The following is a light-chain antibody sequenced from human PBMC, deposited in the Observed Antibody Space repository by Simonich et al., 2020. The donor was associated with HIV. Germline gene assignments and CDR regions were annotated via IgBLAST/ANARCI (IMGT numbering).Light chain of an antibody. V-gene: IGLV6-57*03. J-gene: IGLJ3*02. CDR2: EDN. CDR3: QSYDISNHWV. Sequence: NFMLTQPHSVSESPGKTVTISCTRSSGSIASNYVQWYQQRPGSAPTTVIYEDNQRPSGDPDRFSGSIDSSSNSASLTISGLKTEDEADYYCQSYDISNHWVFGGGTKLTVL. CDR1: SGSIASNY.